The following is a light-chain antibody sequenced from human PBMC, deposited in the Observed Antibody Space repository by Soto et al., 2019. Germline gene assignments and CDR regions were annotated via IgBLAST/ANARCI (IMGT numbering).Light chain of an antibody. CDR1: SSNIGAGYD. CDR2: GNS. CDR3: QSYEGGPL. V-gene: IGLV1-40*01. Sequence: QSVLTQPPSVSGAPGQMVTISCTGGSSNIGAGYDVHWYQQLPRTAPKLLIYGNSNRPSGVPDRFSASKSGTSASLAITGLQPEDEADYYCQSYEGGPLFGGGTKLTVL. J-gene: IGLJ3*02.